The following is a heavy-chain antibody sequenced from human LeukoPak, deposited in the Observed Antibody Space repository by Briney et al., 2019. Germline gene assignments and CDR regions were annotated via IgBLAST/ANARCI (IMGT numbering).Heavy chain of an antibody. CDR2: IIPIFGTA. CDR3: ARDEGGGPFDY. V-gene: IGHV1-69*05. CDR1: GGTFSSYA. J-gene: IGHJ4*02. D-gene: IGHD2-15*01. Sequence: SVKVSCKASGGTFSSYAISWVRQAPGQGLEWMGRIIPIFGTANYAQKFQGRVTITTDESTCTAYMELSSLRSEDTAVYYCARDEGGGPFDYWGQGTLVTVSS.